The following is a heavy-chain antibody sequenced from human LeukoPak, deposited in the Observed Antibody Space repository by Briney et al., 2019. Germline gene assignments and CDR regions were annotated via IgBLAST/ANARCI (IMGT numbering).Heavy chain of an antibody. J-gene: IGHJ4*02. CDR1: GFTFSSYW. CDR3: AREPASGGNFLDH. V-gene: IGHV3-48*01. D-gene: IGHD1-7*01. CDR2: MNIRGSPT. Sequence: GGSLRLSCAASGFTFSSYWMSWVRQAPGKGLQWIAYMNIRGSPTFYADSVKGRFTISRDSVKNSVFLQMNSLRGEDTAVYFCAREPASGGNFLDHWGQGIMVTVFS.